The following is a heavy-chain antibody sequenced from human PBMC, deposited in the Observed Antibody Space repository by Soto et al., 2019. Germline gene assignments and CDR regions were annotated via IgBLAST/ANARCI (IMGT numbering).Heavy chain of an antibody. CDR2: IYYSGST. Sequence: QVQLQESGPGLVKPSQTLSLTCTVSGGSISSGGYYWSWIRQHPGKGLEWIGYIYYSGSTYYNPSLKSRVTISVDTSKNQFSLKLSSVTAADTAVYYCARVIYDSSGYSYGMDVWGQGTTVTVSS. V-gene: IGHV4-31*03. J-gene: IGHJ6*02. CDR1: GGSISSGGYY. CDR3: ARVIYDSSGYSYGMDV. D-gene: IGHD3-22*01.